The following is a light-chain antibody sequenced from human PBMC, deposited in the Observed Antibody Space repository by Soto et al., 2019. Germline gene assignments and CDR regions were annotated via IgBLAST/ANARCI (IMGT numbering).Light chain of an antibody. CDR3: QQRSDWPPWT. Sequence: EIVLKQSPATLSLSPGEGATLSCRASQSISSYLTWYQQKPGQAPRVLISDASSRATGIPARFSGSGSGTDFTLTLSSREPEDFAVYYCQQRSDWPPWTFGQGTKVEIK. J-gene: IGKJ1*01. V-gene: IGKV3-11*01. CDR1: QSISSY. CDR2: DAS.